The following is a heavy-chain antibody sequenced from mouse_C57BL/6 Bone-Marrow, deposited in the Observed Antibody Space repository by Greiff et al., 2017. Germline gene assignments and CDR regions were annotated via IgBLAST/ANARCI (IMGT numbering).Heavy chain of an antibody. D-gene: IGHD3-1*01. CDR1: GFTFSSYG. CDR3: ARPAGFAY. CDR2: ISSGGSYT. Sequence: EVQLVESGGDLVKPGGSLKLSCAASGFTFSSYGMSWVRQTPDKRLEWVATISSGGSYTYYPDSVKGRFTISRDNAKNTLYLQMSSLKSDDTAMYYCARPAGFAYWGQGTLVTVSA. V-gene: IGHV5-6*01. J-gene: IGHJ3*01.